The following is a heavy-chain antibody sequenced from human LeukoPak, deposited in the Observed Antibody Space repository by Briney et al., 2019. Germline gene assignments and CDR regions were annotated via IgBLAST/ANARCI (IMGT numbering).Heavy chain of an antibody. D-gene: IGHD3-16*01. CDR2: IKQDGSEK. Sequence: GGSLRLSCAASGFTVSSNYMSWVRQAPGKGLEWVANIKQDGSEKYYVGSVKGRFTISRDNSKNTLYLQMNSLRAEDTAVYYCASETTATTLVWAFDYWGQGTLVTVSS. J-gene: IGHJ4*02. CDR3: ASETTATTLVWAFDY. V-gene: IGHV3-7*03. CDR1: GFTVSSNY.